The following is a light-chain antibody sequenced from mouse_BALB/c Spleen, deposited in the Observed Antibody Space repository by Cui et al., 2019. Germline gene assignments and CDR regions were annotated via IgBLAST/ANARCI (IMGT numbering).Light chain of an antibody. Sequence: DIVMTQSHKFMSTSVGDRVSITSNASQDVGTAVAWYKQKPGQSPKLLIYWASTRHTGVPDRFTGSGSGTDFTLTISNVQSEDLADYFCQQYSSYPYTFGGGTKLEIK. CDR1: QDVGTA. J-gene: IGKJ2*01. CDR3: QQYSSYPYT. CDR2: WAS. V-gene: IGKV6-23*01.